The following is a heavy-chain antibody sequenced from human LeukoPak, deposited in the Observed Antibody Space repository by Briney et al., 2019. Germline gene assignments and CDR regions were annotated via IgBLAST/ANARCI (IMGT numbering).Heavy chain of an antibody. V-gene: IGHV3-48*03. CDR1: GFTFSSYE. CDR3: ARQLVARGNDY. Sequence: GGSLRLSCAASGFTFSSYEMNWVRQAPGKGLEWVSYISSSASTIYYADSVKGRSTISRDNAKNSLYLQMNSLRAEDTAVYYCARQLVARGNDYWGQGTLVTVSS. D-gene: IGHD6-6*01. J-gene: IGHJ4*02. CDR2: ISSSASTI.